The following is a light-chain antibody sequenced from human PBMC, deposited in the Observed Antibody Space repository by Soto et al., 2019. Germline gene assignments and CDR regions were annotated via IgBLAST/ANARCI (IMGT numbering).Light chain of an antibody. CDR2: AAS. V-gene: IGKV1-39*01. CDR1: QGISSY. Sequence: DIQMTXXXXXLFASVGDRVTITCRASQGISSYLNWYQQKPGKAPKLLISAASSLQSGVPSRFSGSGSGTDFILTISSLQPEDFATYYCQQSYSTPPYTFGQGTKVDIK. CDR3: QQSYSTPPYT. J-gene: IGKJ2*01.